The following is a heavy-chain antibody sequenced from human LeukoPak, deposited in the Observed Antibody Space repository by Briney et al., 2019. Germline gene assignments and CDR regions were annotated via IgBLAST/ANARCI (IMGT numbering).Heavy chain of an antibody. CDR1: GYTFTDYY. Sequence: ASVKVSCKASGYTFTDYYMHWVRQAPGQGPEWMGWINPKNGGTGYAQKFQGRVTITRDTSITTVYMEMSRLTSDDTAVYYCARDSVEMVTTTPENRFDPWGQGTLVTVSS. CDR3: ARDSVEMVTTTPENRFDP. CDR2: INPKNGGT. D-gene: IGHD2-15*01. V-gene: IGHV1-2*02. J-gene: IGHJ5*02.